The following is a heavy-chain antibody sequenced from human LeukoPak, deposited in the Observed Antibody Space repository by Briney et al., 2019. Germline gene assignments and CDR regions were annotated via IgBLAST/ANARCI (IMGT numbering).Heavy chain of an antibody. CDR1: GFTFSTYN. V-gene: IGHV3-21*01. CDR3: ARDPYSGGYGAYYYYYMDV. Sequence: GGTLRLSCAASGFTFSTYNMNWVRQAPGKALEWVSSITSSSSRTFYADSVKGRYTISRDNAKNSLYLQMDSLRAEDTAVYYCARDPYSGGYGAYYYYYMDVWGKGTTVTVSS. D-gene: IGHD1-26*01. CDR2: ITSSSSRT. J-gene: IGHJ6*03.